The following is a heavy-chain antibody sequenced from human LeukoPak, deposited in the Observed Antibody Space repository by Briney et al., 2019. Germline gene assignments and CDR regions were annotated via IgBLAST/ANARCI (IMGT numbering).Heavy chain of an antibody. CDR2: IIPIFGTA. Sequence: SVKVSCKASGGTFSSYAISWVRQAPGQGLEWMGRIIPIFGTANYAQKFQGRVTITTDESTRTAYMELSSLRSEDTAVYYCARAGGYSYGFDYWGQGTLVTVSS. J-gene: IGHJ4*02. D-gene: IGHD5-18*01. CDR3: ARAGGYSYGFDY. CDR1: GGTFSSYA. V-gene: IGHV1-69*05.